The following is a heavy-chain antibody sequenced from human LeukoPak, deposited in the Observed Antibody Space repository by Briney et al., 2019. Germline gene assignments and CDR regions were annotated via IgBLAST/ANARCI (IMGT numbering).Heavy chain of an antibody. CDR1: GFTFSSYW. D-gene: IGHD3-3*01. Sequence: GGSLRLSCAASGFTFSSYWMSWVRQAPGKGLEWVANIKQDGSEKYYVDSVKGRFTISRDNAKNSLYLQMNSLRAEDTAVYYCARAPSKYDFWSGYHYYYMDVWGKGTTVTVSS. V-gene: IGHV3-7*01. CDR3: ARAPSKYDFWSGYHYYYMDV. CDR2: IKQDGSEK. J-gene: IGHJ6*03.